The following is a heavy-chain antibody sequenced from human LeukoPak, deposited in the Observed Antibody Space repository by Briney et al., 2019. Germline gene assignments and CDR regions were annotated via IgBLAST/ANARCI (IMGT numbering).Heavy chain of an antibody. CDR2: IKQDGGEK. V-gene: IGHV3-7*04. Sequence: GGSLRLSCAASGFSFSSYWLSWVRQATGKGLEWVANIKQDGGEKTYVDSVKGRFTISRDNAKNSLYLQMNSLRADDTAVYYCAKGTNIAAGIFDYWGQGTLVTVSS. CDR1: GFSFSSYW. D-gene: IGHD6-13*01. CDR3: AKGTNIAAGIFDY. J-gene: IGHJ4*02.